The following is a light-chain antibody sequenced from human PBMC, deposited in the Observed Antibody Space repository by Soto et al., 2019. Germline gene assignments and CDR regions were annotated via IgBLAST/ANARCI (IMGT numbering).Light chain of an antibody. CDR2: DVN. J-gene: IGLJ1*01. Sequence: QSALTQPASVSGSPGQSITISCTGTSSDVGGYDYVSWYQQLPGKAPKLLIYDVNNRPSGVSHRFSGSKSGKTASLTISGLQAEDEADYCSSYTGSSTFVFGTGTKVTVL. CDR3: SSYTGSSTFV. V-gene: IGLV2-14*01. CDR1: SSDVGGYDY.